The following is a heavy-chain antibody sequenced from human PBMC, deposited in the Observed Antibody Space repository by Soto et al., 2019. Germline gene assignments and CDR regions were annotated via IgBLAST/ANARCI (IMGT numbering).Heavy chain of an antibody. J-gene: IGHJ4*02. CDR3: ARDPSTSRFDY. V-gene: IGHV1-18*01. CDR1: GYTFTSHG. Sequence: QVLLVQSGPEVRKPGASVKVSCKASGYTFTSHGVSWLRQAPGQGLEWLGWISTYSGIRNYARKFQDRVTMGSDTSTSTVYMELRSLTSNDTAMYYCARDPSTSRFDYWGQGTLVTVPS. CDR2: ISTYSGIR. D-gene: IGHD2-2*01.